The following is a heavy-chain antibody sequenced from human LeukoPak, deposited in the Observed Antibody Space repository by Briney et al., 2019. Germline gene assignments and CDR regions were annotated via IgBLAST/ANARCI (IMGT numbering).Heavy chain of an antibody. Sequence: PGGSLRLSCAASGFTFSSYAMSWVRQAPGKGLEWVSSISISGDSTYYTDSVKGRFTISRDNSKNTLYLQMASLRAEDTAIYYCAKAEGSSTWYRGEYFQHWGQGTLVTVSS. CDR3: AKAEGSSTWYRGEYFQH. J-gene: IGHJ1*01. D-gene: IGHD6-13*01. CDR1: GFTFSSYA. V-gene: IGHV3-23*01. CDR2: ISISGDST.